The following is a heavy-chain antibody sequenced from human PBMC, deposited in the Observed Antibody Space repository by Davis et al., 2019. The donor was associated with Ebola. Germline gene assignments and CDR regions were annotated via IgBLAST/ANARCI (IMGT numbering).Heavy chain of an antibody. V-gene: IGHV1-46*01. CDR3: AKSGQLVLPDY. D-gene: IGHD6-6*01. CDR1: GYTFTSYY. CDR2: INPSGGST. J-gene: IGHJ4*02. Sequence: ASVKVSCKASGYTFTSYYMHWVRQAPGQGLEWMGIINPSGGSTSYAQKFQGRVTMTRDKSTSTVYMELSSLRSEDTAVYYCAKSGQLVLPDYWGQGTLVTVSS.